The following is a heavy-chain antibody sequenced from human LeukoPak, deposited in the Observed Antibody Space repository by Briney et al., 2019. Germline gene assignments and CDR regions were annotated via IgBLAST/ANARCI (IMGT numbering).Heavy chain of an antibody. D-gene: IGHD3-22*01. CDR3: AKERSSGVYRLFDY. V-gene: IGHV3-23*01. CDR1: GFTFSTYA. Sequence: GGSLRLSCAASGFTFSTYAMNWVRQAPGKGLEWVSGISGSGDNTYYTDSVKGRFTISRDNSKDTLYLQMNSLRAEDTAVYYGAKERSSGVYRLFDYCGQGTLVTVSS. CDR2: ISGSGDNT. J-gene: IGHJ4*02.